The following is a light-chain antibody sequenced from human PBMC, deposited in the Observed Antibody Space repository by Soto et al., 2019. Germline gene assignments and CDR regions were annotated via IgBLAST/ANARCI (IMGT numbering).Light chain of an antibody. CDR3: AAWDDILSGVL. CDR1: SSNIETNY. V-gene: IGLV1-47*01. Sequence: QSVLTQPPSASGTPGQRVLISCSGSSSNIETNYVYWYQQLPGTAPKLLIYRNNQRPSGVPDRLSGSKSGTSASLAISGLRSEDEADYYCAAWDDILSGVLFGGGTKLTV. J-gene: IGLJ2*01. CDR2: RNN.